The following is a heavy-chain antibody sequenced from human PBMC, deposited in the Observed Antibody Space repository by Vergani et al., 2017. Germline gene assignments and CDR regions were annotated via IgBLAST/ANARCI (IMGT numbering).Heavy chain of an antibody. CDR1: GFTFSNFG. Sequence: QVHLVESGGGVVQPGRSLRLSCAASGFTFSNFGMHWVRQAPGKGLEWVALISYDGSNKYYADSVKGRFTISRDNSKNTLYLQMNSLRAEDTAVYYCAKDPYCSSTSCYQVPWGQGTLVTVSS. V-gene: IGHV3-30*18. CDR3: AKDPYCSSTSCYQVP. J-gene: IGHJ5*02. CDR2: ISYDGSNK. D-gene: IGHD2-2*01.